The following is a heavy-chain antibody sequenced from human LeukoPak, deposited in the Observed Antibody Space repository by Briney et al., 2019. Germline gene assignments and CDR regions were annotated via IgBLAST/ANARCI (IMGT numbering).Heavy chain of an antibody. CDR1: GFRFGGDW. V-gene: IGHV3-7*01. CDR3: ATLDSTKSVL. D-gene: IGHD2-2*01. J-gene: IGHJ1*01. CDR2: VKQDGTEK. Sequence: QPGGSLRLTCVASGFRFGGDWISWVRQAPGKGLEWVACVKQDGTEKNYVVSVWGRFTVSVDNGKNSLYLQMNSLRAEDTAKYYCATLDSTKSVLWGRGTAVIVSS.